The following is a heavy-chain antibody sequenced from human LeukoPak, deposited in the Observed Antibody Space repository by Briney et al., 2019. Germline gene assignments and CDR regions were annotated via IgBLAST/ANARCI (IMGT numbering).Heavy chain of an antibody. Sequence: GGSLRLSCAASGFTFDDYAMHWVRQAPGKGLEWVSGISWNSGSIGYADSVKGRFTISRDNAKNSLYLQMNSLRAEDTALYYCAKVGYCYDCIDYWCQGTRVTVSA. D-gene: IGHD5-18*01. CDR3: AKVGYCYDCIDY. V-gene: IGHV3-9*01. CDR1: GFTFDDYA. J-gene: IGHJ4*02. CDR2: ISWNSGSI.